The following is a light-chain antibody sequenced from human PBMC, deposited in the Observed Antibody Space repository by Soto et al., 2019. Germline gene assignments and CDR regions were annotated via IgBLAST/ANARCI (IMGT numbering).Light chain of an antibody. CDR3: QQYGSSPFT. V-gene: IGKV3-20*01. CDR2: GVS. J-gene: IGKJ3*01. CDR1: QSISSSF. Sequence: EIVLTQSPGTLSLSPGERATLSCRASQSISSSFLAWYQQRPGQAPRLLIHGVSSKAAGIPDRCSGSGSGTDFTLTINRLEPEDFALYFWQQYGSSPFTFGPGTQLEIK.